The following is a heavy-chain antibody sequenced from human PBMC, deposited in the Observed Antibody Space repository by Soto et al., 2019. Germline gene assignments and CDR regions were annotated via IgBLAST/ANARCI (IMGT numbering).Heavy chain of an antibody. CDR1: GYTFTLYT. CDR3: AKLGGGYIFGPYLDY. Sequence: QVQIVQAGAEVKKPGASVKVSCKTSGYTFTLYTIHWVRQAPGQRLEWMGWINTGNGNTKYSQRFQGRVTMSRDPSASTAYMELSSLTSEDTAVYYCAKLGGGYIFGPYLDYWGQGILVTVSS. J-gene: IGHJ4*02. CDR2: INTGNGNT. D-gene: IGHD5-18*01. V-gene: IGHV1-3*04.